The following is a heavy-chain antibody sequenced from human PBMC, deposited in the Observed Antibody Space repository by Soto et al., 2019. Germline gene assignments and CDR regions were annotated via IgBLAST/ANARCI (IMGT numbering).Heavy chain of an antibody. J-gene: IGHJ6*02. CDR2: IIPIFGTA. D-gene: IGHD3-10*01. CDR3: ARVLMSGARFRSYYYDGMDV. V-gene: IGHV1-69*01. Sequence: SCVILAPKQGLEWMGGIIPIFGTANYAQKFKGRVTITADESTSTAYLELSSRRSEDTAVYYCARVLMSGARFRSYYYDGMDVWGQGTTVTVSS.